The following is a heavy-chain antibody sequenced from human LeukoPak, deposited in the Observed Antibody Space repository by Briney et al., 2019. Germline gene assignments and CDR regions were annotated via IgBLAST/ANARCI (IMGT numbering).Heavy chain of an antibody. CDR1: GGSFSNYY. J-gene: IGHJ5*02. CDR2: INHSGST. CDR3: ASLRGFDP. Sequence: SETLSLTCAVYGGSFSNYYWSWIRQPPGKGLEWIGEINHSGSTNYNPSLKSRVTISVDTYKNQFSLKLSSVTAADTAVYYCASLRGFDPWGQGTLVTVSS. V-gene: IGHV4-34*01.